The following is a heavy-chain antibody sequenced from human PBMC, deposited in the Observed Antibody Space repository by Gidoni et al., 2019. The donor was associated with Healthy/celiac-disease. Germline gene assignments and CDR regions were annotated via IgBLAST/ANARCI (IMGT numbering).Heavy chain of an antibody. CDR2: IYYSGST. J-gene: IGHJ4*02. D-gene: IGHD3-22*01. CDR1: GGSISSGGYY. CDR3: ARGGYYDSSGYYFLVFYFDY. Sequence: QVQLQESGPGLVKPSQTLSLTCTVSGGSISSGGYYWSWIPQHPGKGLEWIGYIYYSGSTYYNPSLKSRVTISVDTSKNQFSLKLSSVTAADTAVYYCARGGYYDSSGYYFLVFYFDYWGQGTLVTVSS. V-gene: IGHV4-31*03.